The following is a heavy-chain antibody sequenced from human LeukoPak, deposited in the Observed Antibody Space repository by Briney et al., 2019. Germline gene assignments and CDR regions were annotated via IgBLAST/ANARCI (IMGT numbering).Heavy chain of an antibody. J-gene: IGHJ3*02. CDR2: INPTTGST. Sequence: ASVKVSCKASGYTFTSHYLHWVRQAPGQGLEWVGVINPTTGSTNYAQQLQGRVTITRETSTNTVYMELSSLSSEDTAVYYCARDRDDDSDTLTYYELVHSYGAFDIWGQGTMVTVSS. CDR3: ARDRDDDSDTLTYYELVHSYGAFDI. D-gene: IGHD3-3*01. CDR1: GYTFTSHY. V-gene: IGHV1-46*04.